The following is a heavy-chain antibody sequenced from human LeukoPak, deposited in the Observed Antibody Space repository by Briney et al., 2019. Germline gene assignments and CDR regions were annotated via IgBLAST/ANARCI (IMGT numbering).Heavy chain of an antibody. Sequence: ASVKVSCKASGYTFTSYGISWVRQAPGQGLEWMGWISAYNGNTNYAQKLQGRVTMTTDTSTSTAYMELSSLRSEDTAVYYCAAGYSNYFFDPWGQGTLVTVSS. D-gene: IGHD4-11*01. CDR2: ISAYNGNT. CDR1: GYTFTSYG. V-gene: IGHV1-18*01. J-gene: IGHJ5*02. CDR3: AAGYSNYFFDP.